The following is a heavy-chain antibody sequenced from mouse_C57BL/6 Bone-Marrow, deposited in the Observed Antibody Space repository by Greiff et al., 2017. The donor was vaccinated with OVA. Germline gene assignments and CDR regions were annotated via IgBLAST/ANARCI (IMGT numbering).Heavy chain of an antibody. CDR3: VRQYYGNYAAWFAY. J-gene: IGHJ3*01. V-gene: IGHV10-1*01. Sequence: EVQLMESGGGLVQPKGSLKLSCAASGFSFTTYAMNWVRQAPGKGLEWVARIRCNSNNYATYYADSVKDRFTISRDDSESMLYLQMNNLKTEDTAMYYCVRQYYGNYAAWFAYWGQGTLVTVSA. CDR1: GFSFTTYA. D-gene: IGHD2-1*01. CDR2: IRCNSNNYAT.